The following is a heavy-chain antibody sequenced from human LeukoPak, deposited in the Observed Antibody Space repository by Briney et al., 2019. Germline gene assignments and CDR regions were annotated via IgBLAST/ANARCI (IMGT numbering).Heavy chain of an antibody. Sequence: ASVKVSCKASGYTFTTYYVHWVRQAPGQGLEWMGIINPSGGSTTYAQKFRGRLTMTRDMSTSTVYMELSSLRSEDTAVYYCARGSRPVYNLLTGKRYDYWGQGTLLTVSS. CDR2: INPSGGST. CDR1: GYTFTTYY. D-gene: IGHD3-9*01. V-gene: IGHV1-46*01. J-gene: IGHJ4*02. CDR3: ARGSRPVYNLLTGKRYDY.